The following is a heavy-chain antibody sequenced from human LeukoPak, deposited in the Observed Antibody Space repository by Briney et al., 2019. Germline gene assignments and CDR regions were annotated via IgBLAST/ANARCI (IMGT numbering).Heavy chain of an antibody. CDR1: GGTFSSYA. Sequence: SVKVSCKVSGGTFSSYAISWVRRAPGQGLEWMGGIIPIFGTANYAQKFQGRVTITADKSTSTAYMELSSLRSEDTAVYYCARADYDSSGYYYGSLPDYYYYYMDVWGKGTTVTVSS. D-gene: IGHD3-22*01. CDR3: ARADYDSSGYYYGSLPDYYYYYMDV. CDR2: IIPIFGTA. J-gene: IGHJ6*03. V-gene: IGHV1-69*06.